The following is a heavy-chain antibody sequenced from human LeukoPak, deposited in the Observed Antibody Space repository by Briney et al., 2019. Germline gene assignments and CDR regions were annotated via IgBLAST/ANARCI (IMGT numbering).Heavy chain of an antibody. CDR3: ARGYGSSSAGYLDC. V-gene: IGHV3-33*01. CDR2: IYYDGNNK. D-gene: IGHD6-13*01. J-gene: IGHJ4*02. CDR1: GFTFSSFG. Sequence: GRSLRLSCAASGFTFSSFGMHWVRQAPGKGLEWLAIIYYDGNNKYYADSVKGRFTIFRDNSKNTVSLQMNSLRAEDTAVYYCARGYGSSSAGYLDCWGQGTLVTVSS.